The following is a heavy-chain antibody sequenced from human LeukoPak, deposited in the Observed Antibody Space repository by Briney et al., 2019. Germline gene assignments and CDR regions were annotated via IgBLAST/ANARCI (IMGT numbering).Heavy chain of an antibody. Sequence: GGSLRLSCAVSGFTFSDYTMTWVRQAPGKGLEWGSYISTSSSTIYYADSVKGRFTISRDNTKNALYLQMNSLRAEDTAVYYCARVPSGYTLGYGYYYYYMDVWGKGTTVTVSS. D-gene: IGHD5-18*01. V-gene: IGHV3-48*04. CDR1: GFTFSDYT. CDR3: ARVPSGYTLGYGYYYYYMDV. J-gene: IGHJ6*03. CDR2: ISTSSSTI.